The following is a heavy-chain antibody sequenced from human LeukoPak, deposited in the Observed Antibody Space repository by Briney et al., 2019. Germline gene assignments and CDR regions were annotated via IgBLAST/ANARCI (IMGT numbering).Heavy chain of an antibody. CDR2: ISSTGST. D-gene: IGHD6-13*01. Sequence: SETLSLTCTVSSGSMNSGLYYWTWIRPPAGKGLESIGRISSTGSTTYNPSLKTRGTISLDTSNNYFSLKVTSVTAADTAVYYCARETQEVYTSSWGLYDSYYYMDAWGNGTTVTVSS. CDR1: SGSMNSGLYY. V-gene: IGHV4-61*02. J-gene: IGHJ6*03. CDR3: ARETQEVYTSSWGLYDSYYYMDA.